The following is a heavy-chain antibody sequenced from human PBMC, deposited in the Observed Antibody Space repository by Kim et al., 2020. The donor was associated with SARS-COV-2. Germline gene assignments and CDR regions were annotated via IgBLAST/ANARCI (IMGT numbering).Heavy chain of an antibody. D-gene: IGHD2-2*02. V-gene: IGHV1-18*01. J-gene: IGHJ4*02. CDR3: ARGAISSTGRLDY. CDR2: ISTYNGNT. Sequence: ASVKVSCKTSGYTFSDFGITWVRQVPGQGLEWMGWISTYNGNTNYVQKLQGRLTMAADTSTSTPYMELSSLTSDDTAVYFCARGAISSTGRLDYWGQGTLVTVSS. CDR1: GYTFSDFG.